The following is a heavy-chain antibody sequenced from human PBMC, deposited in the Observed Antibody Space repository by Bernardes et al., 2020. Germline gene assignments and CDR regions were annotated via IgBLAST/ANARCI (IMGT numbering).Heavy chain of an antibody. CDR3: ARDLTGERGGAFDI. V-gene: IGHV3-21*01. CDR1: GFTFSSYS. CDR2: ISSSSSYI. D-gene: IGHD7-27*01. J-gene: IGHJ3*02. Sequence: GGSLRLSCAASGFTFSSYSMNWVRQAPGKGLEWVSSISSSSSYIYYADSVKGRFTISRDNAKNSLYLQMNSLRAEDTAVYYCARDLTGERGGAFDIWGQGTMVTVSS.